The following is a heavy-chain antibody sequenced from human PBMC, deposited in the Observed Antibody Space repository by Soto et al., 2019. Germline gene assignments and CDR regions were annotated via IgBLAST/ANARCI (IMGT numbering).Heavy chain of an antibody. J-gene: IGHJ4*02. D-gene: IGHD2-15*01. CDR2: INPNAGST. Sequence: QVQLVQSGAEVKKPGASVKVSCKASGYTFTSYYIHWVRQAPGQGLEWMGLINPNAGSTSYAQKFQGRVTMTRDTSTNTVYMELTSLRPEDTAVYYCAREDDCSGGSCYADYWGQGTLVIVSS. V-gene: IGHV1-46*03. CDR1: GYTFTSYY. CDR3: AREDDCSGGSCYADY.